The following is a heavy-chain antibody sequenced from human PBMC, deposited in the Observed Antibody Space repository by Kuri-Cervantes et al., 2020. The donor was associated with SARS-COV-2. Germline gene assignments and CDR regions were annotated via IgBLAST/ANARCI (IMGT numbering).Heavy chain of an antibody. J-gene: IGHJ4*02. D-gene: IGHD3-10*01. CDR2: IRYDGSNK. Sequence: GESLKISCAASGFTFSSYGMHWVRQAPGKGLEWVAFIRYDGSNKYYADSVKGRFTISRDNSKNTLYLQMNSLRAEDTAVYYCAREGFGELSTGFDYWGQGTLVTVSS. CDR3: AREGFGELSTGFDY. V-gene: IGHV3-30*02. CDR1: GFTFSSYG.